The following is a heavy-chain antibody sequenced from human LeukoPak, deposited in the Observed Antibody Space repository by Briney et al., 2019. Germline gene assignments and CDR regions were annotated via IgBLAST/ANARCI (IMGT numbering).Heavy chain of an antibody. CDR3: ARAFPALGSYYFDY. Sequence: SVKVSCKAAGGTFSSYAISWVRQAPGQGLEWMGGVIPIFGTANYAQKFQGRVTITADESTSTAYMELSSLRSEDTAVYYCARAFPALGSYYFDYWGQGTLVTVSS. D-gene: IGHD1-26*01. CDR2: VIPIFGTA. V-gene: IGHV1-69*13. J-gene: IGHJ4*02. CDR1: GGTFSSYA.